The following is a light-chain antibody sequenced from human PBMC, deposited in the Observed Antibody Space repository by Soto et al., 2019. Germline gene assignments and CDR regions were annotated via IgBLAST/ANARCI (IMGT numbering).Light chain of an antibody. CDR2: DAS. Sequence: DIQMTQSPSPFLESVEARLTTLSRASQSISSWLAWYQQKPGKAPKLLIYDASSLESGVPSRFSGSGSGTEFTLTISSLQPDDFATYYCQQYNSYSWTFGQGTKVDIK. J-gene: IGKJ1*01. CDR1: QSISSW. CDR3: QQYNSYSWT. V-gene: IGKV1-5*02.